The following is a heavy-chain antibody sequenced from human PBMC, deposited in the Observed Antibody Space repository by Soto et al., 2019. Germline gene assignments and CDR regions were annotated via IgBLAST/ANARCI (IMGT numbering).Heavy chain of an antibody. CDR1: GGSISSSNHY. D-gene: IGHD1-1*01. CDR3: ARSELEHTNNDAFHI. V-gene: IGHV4-39*01. Sequence: SETLSLTCAVSGGSISSSNHYWDWIRQPPGKGPEWIGRIYYSVSTYYNPSLKSRVTISVDTSKNQFYLKMSSVTAADTAVYYCARSELEHTNNDAFHIWGQGTMVTVSS. J-gene: IGHJ3*02. CDR2: IYYSVST.